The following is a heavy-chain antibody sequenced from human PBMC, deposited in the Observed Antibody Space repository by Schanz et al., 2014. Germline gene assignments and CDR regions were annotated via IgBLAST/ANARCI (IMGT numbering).Heavy chain of an antibody. CDR1: GDTFRSYT. CDR3: ARTDQQMQRPDY. Sequence: QVQLVQSGAEVKKPGSSVKVSCKASGDTFRSYTINWVRHAPGQGLEWMGRIIPITGITNYAQKFQGRVTFTADKSTSTAFLEVNSLRSEDTAVYYCARTDQQMQRPDYWGQGTLVIVSS. J-gene: IGHJ4*02. CDR2: IIPITGIT. V-gene: IGHV1-69*02. D-gene: IGHD2-2*01.